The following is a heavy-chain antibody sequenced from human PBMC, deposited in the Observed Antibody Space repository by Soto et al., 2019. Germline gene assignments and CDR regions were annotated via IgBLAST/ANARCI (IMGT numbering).Heavy chain of an antibody. CDR2: ISYDGSNK. CDR1: GFTFSSYG. Sequence: PGGSLRLSCAASGFTFSSYGMHWVRQAPGKGLEWVAVISYDGSNKYYADSVKGRFTISRDNSKNTLYLQMNSLRAEDTAVYYCAKDRGVTMVRGVIQTDYGMDVWGQGTTVTVSS. CDR3: AKDRGVTMVRGVIQTDYGMDV. V-gene: IGHV3-30*18. D-gene: IGHD3-10*01. J-gene: IGHJ6*02.